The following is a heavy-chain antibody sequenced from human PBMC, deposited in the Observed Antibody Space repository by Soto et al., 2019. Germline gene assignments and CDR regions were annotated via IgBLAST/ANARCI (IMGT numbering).Heavy chain of an antibody. Sequence: QVQLVQSGAEVKKPGSSVKVSCKASGGSFSTYAINWVRQAPGQGLEWMGGIIPTFGSANNAQEFQGRVTINADESTSTVFMELNSLRSDDTAVYYCARGREMATSKFYFDYWGQGTLVTVSS. CDR2: IIPTFGSA. CDR3: ARGREMATSKFYFDY. D-gene: IGHD1-1*01. J-gene: IGHJ4*02. CDR1: GGSFSTYA. V-gene: IGHV1-69*01.